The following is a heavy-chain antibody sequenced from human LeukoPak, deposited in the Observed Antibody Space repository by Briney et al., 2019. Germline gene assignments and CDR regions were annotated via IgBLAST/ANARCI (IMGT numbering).Heavy chain of an antibody. CDR2: IWYDGSNT. V-gene: IGHV3-33*08. CDR1: GFTFSNAW. Sequence: GGSLRLSCVVSGFTFSNAWMSWVRQAPGKGLEWVAIIWYDGSNTYFAESVMGRFSISKDNFKNIVYLQMNGLKIEDTGVYYCARAGIVNALDYWGQGAQVTVSP. CDR3: ARAGIVNALDY. D-gene: IGHD2/OR15-2a*01. J-gene: IGHJ4*02.